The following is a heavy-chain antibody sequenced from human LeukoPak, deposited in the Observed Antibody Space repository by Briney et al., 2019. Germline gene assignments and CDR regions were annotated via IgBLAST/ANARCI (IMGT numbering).Heavy chain of an antibody. V-gene: IGHV3-21*01. Sequence: GGSLRLSCGASGFTFSSYSMNWVRQAPGKGLEWVSSISSSSSYIYYADSVKGRFTISRDNAKNSLYLQMNSLRAEDTAVYYCARVSGRYCSSTSCYRGFDPWGQGTLVTVSS. D-gene: IGHD2-2*02. CDR3: ARVSGRYCSSTSCYRGFDP. CDR1: GFTFSSYS. CDR2: ISSSSSYI. J-gene: IGHJ5*02.